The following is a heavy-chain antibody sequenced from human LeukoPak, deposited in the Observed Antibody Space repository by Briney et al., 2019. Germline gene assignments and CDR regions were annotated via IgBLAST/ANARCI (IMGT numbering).Heavy chain of an antibody. Sequence: GGSLRLSCAASGFTFSSYEMNWVRQAPGKGLEWVSYISSSGSTIYYADSVKGRFTISRDNAKNPLYLQMNSLRAEDTAVYYCARASFVDTATNWGQGTLVTVSS. V-gene: IGHV3-48*03. D-gene: IGHD5-18*01. CDR1: GFTFSSYE. CDR3: ARASFVDTATN. CDR2: ISSSGSTI. J-gene: IGHJ4*02.